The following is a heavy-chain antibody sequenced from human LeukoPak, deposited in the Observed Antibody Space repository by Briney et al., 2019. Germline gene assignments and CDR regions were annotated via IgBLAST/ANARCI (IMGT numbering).Heavy chain of an antibody. V-gene: IGHV3-7*01. CDR3: AREWGNYYDSSGYYSFNAFDI. J-gene: IGHJ3*02. CDR1: GFTFSSYW. D-gene: IGHD3-22*01. CDR2: IKQDGSEK. Sequence: GGSLRLSCAASGFTFSSYWMSWVRQAPGKGLEGVANIKQDGSEKYYVDSVKGRFTISRDNAKNSLYLQMNSLRAEDTAVYYCAREWGNYYDSSGYYSFNAFDIWGQGTMVTVSS.